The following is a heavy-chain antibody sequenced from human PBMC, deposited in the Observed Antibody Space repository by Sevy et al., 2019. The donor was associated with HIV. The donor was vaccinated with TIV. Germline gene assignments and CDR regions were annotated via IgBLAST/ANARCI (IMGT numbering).Heavy chain of an antibody. V-gene: IGHV3-23*01. Sequence: GGSLRLSCAASGFTFSISAMTWVRQAPGKGLEWVSVISGSGNSAYYSDSVKGRFTISRDNCKNTLSLQMNSLRVEDTAVYYCAKGGRSYGDSYFDHWGQGTLVTVSS. J-gene: IGHJ4*01. D-gene: IGHD5-18*01. CDR2: ISGSGNSA. CDR3: AKGGRSYGDSYFDH. CDR1: GFTFSISA.